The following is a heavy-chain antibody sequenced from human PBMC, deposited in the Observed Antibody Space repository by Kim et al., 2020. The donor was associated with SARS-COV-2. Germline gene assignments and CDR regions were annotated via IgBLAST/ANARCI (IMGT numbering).Heavy chain of an antibody. D-gene: IGHD2-15*01. CDR1: GGTFSSHA. J-gene: IGHJ4*02. CDR2: IIPILGIT. Sequence: SVKVSCKASGGTFSSHAISWVRQAPGQGLEWMGRIIPILGITNYTQKFQGRVTITTDKSTSTAYMELSSLRSEDTAVYYCAREVVAALFDYWGQGTLVT. V-gene: IGHV1-69*04. CDR3: AREVVAALFDY.